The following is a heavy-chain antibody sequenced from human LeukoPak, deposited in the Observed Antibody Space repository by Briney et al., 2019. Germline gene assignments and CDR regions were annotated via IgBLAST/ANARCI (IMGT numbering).Heavy chain of an antibody. V-gene: IGHV4-59*01. J-gene: IGHJ6*03. CDR2: VNHTGST. D-gene: IGHD1-1*01. CDR1: DDSITMYY. CDR3: ARGRVSSSTWYSTYYYYFYMDV. Sequence: SETLSLTCSVSDDSITMYYWTWVRQPPGKGLEWIGYVNHTGSTNFNPSLSGRVSISRDTTKNLFSLRLRSVTAADTAVYFCARGRVSSSTWYSTYYYYFYMDVWGKGTTVTVSS.